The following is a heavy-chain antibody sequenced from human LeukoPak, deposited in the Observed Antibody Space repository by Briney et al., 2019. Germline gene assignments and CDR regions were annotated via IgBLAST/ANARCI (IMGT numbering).Heavy chain of an antibody. V-gene: IGHV3-9*01. CDR2: ISWNSGSI. J-gene: IGHJ4*02. CDR1: GFTFDDYA. Sequence: PGRSLRLSCAASGFTFDDYAMHWVRQAPGKGLEWVSGISWNSGSIGYADSVKGRFTISRDNAKNSLYLQMNSLRAEDTALYYCAKGFFGYDSSGYPLHWGQGTLVTVSS. CDR3: AKGFFGYDSSGYPLH. D-gene: IGHD3-22*01.